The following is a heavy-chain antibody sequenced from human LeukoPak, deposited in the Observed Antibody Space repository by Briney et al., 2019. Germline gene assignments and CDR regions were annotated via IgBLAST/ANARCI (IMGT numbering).Heavy chain of an antibody. V-gene: IGHV4-39*07. J-gene: IGHJ3*02. Sequence: PSETLSLTCTVSGGSISGSSYYWGWIRQPPGKGLEWIGSIYHSGSTYYNPSLKSRVTISVDTSKNQFSLKLSSVTAADTAVYYCARIACNDAFDIWGQGTMVTVSS. CDR2: IYHSGST. CDR1: GGSISGSSYY. CDR3: ARIACNDAFDI.